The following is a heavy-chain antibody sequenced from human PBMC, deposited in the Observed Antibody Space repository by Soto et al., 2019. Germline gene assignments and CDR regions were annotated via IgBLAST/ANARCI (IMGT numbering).Heavy chain of an antibody. J-gene: IGHJ4*02. D-gene: IGHD3-10*01. CDR1: GGSISSYY. V-gene: IGHV4-59*08. CDR3: ARILGYYGSGSWEVAYFDY. Sequence: SETLSLTCTVSGGSISSYYWSWIRQPPGKGLEWIGYIYYSGSTNYNPSLKSRVTISVDTSKNQFSLKLSSVTAADTAVYYCARILGYYGSGSWEVAYFDYWGQGTLVTVSS. CDR2: IYYSGST.